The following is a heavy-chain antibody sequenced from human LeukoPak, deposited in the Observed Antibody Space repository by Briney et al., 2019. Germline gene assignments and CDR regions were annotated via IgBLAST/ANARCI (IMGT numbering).Heavy chain of an antibody. J-gene: IGHJ3*02. Sequence: PGGSLRLSCAASGFAFSSYGMSWVRQAPGKGLEWVSGISDSGAYTYYADSVKGRFTISRDNSKNTVYVQMNSLRAEDTAVYYCARDTSPSIAAAGYDAFDIWGQGTMVTVSS. CDR3: ARDTSPSIAAAGYDAFDI. CDR1: GFAFSSYG. V-gene: IGHV3-23*01. CDR2: ISDSGAYT. D-gene: IGHD6-13*01.